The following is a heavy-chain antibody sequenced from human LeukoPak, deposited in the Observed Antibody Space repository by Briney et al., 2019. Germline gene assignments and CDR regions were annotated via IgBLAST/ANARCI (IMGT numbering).Heavy chain of an antibody. Sequence: PGGSLRLSCAASGFTFSSYAMSLVRQAPGKGLEWVSAISGSGGSTYYADSVKGRFTISRDNSKNTLYLQMNSLRAEDTAVYYCAKARYSGSYPNFDYWGQGTLVTVSS. CDR1: GFTFSSYA. J-gene: IGHJ4*02. CDR2: ISGSGGST. V-gene: IGHV3-23*01. D-gene: IGHD1-26*01. CDR3: AKARYSGSYPNFDY.